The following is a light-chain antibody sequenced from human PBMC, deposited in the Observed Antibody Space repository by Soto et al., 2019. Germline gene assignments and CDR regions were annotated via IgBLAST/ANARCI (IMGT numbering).Light chain of an antibody. CDR2: EDN. V-gene: IGLV6-57*04. J-gene: IGLJ7*01. Sequence: NFMLTQPHPRSESPVKTVTLSCTRSSGSIASNYVQWYQQRPRSAPTTVIHEDNQRPSGVPYRFSGSIDISSNSASLTISGLKSEDEAYYYCQSYDSSNRVFGGGTQLTVL. CDR3: QSYDSSNRV. CDR1: SGSIASNY.